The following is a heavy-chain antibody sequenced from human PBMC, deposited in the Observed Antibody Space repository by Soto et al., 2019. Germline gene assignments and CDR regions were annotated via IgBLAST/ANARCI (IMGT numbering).Heavy chain of an antibody. Sequence: QVQLVESGGGVVQPGRSLRLSCAASGFTFSSYGMHWVRQAPGKGLEWVAVIWYDGSNKYYADSVKGRFTISRDNSKNALYLKMNSLRAEDTAVYYCARDPAATTIIDYWGQGTLVTVSS. J-gene: IGHJ4*02. V-gene: IGHV3-33*01. CDR1: GFTFSSYG. CDR3: ARDPAATTIIDY. CDR2: IWYDGSNK. D-gene: IGHD5-12*01.